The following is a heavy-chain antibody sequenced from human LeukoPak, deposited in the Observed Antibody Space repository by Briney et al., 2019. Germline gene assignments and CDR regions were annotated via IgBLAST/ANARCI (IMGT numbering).Heavy chain of an antibody. D-gene: IGHD6-19*01. CDR3: ARDARAVAGSYFYYYGMDV. J-gene: IGHJ6*01. CDR1: GGSLSSYY. V-gene: IGHV4-59*01. Sequence: SETLSLTCTVSGGSLSSYYWGWIRQPPGRGLEWIGYIYYSGSPNNNPSLKSRVTIAVDTSKNQLSLKLSSVTAADAAVYCCARDARAVAGSYFYYYGMDVWGKRTTVTVSS. CDR2: IYYSGSP.